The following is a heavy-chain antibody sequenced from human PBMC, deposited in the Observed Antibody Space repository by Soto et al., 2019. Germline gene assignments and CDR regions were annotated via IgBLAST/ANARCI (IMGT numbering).Heavy chain of an antibody. Sequence: GGSLRLSWAAAGCTCSSYAMSWVRQAPGKGLEWVSATSGSGGRTYYADSVKGRFTISRDNSKNTLYLQMTSLRAEDTAVYSCAKASSSGWISFDYWGQGTLVTVSS. D-gene: IGHD6-19*01. CDR3: AKASSSGWISFDY. J-gene: IGHJ4*02. CDR1: GCTCSSYA. CDR2: TSGSGGRT. V-gene: IGHV3-23*01.